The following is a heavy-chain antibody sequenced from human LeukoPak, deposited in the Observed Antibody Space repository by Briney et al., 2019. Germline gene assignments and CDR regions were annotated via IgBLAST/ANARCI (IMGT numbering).Heavy chain of an antibody. CDR2: IYYSEST. CDR3: ARHREGPPYYFDY. CDR1: GGSISSSSYY. J-gene: IGHJ4*02. Sequence: SETLSLTCTVSGGSISSSSYYWGWIRQPPGKGLEWIGSIYYSESTYYNPSLNSRVTISVDTTKNQFSLKLSSVTAADTAVYYCARHREGPPYYFDYWGQGTLVTVSS. V-gene: IGHV4-39*01. D-gene: IGHD5-24*01.